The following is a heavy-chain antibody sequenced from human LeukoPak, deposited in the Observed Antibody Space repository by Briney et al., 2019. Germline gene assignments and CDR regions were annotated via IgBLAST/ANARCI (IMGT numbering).Heavy chain of an antibody. V-gene: IGHV1-2*02. D-gene: IGHD1-26*01. CDR1: GYTFTGYY. CDR2: INPNSGGT. J-gene: IGHJ3*02. Sequence: ASVKVSCKASGYTFTGYYMHWVRQAPGQGLEWMGWINPNSGGTNYAQKFQGRVTMTRDTSISTAYMELSRLRSDDTAVYYCARDLLPFWELLLIKNDAFDIWGQGTMVTVSS. CDR3: ARDLLPFWELLLIKNDAFDI.